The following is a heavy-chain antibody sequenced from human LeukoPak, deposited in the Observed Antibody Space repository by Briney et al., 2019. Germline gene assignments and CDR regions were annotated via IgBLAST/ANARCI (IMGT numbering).Heavy chain of an antibody. CDR1: GGSFSGYY. CDR3: ARGGVLAARRYNY. CDR2: INHSGST. Sequence: PSETLSLTCAVYGGSFSGYYWSWIRQPPGKGLEWIGEINHSGSTNYNPSLKSRVTISVDTSKNQFSLKLSSVAAADTAVYYCARGGVLAARRYNYWGQGTLVTVSS. D-gene: IGHD6-6*01. J-gene: IGHJ4*02. V-gene: IGHV4-34*01.